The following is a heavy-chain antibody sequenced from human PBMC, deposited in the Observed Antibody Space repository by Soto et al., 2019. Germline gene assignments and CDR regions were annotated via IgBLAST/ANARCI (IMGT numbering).Heavy chain of an antibody. CDR2: IYYSGST. J-gene: IGHJ4*02. V-gene: IGHV4-59*01. CDR3: ARVIAANEYFDY. Sequence: QVQLQESGPGLVKPSETLSLTCTVSGGSISSYYWSWIRQPPGKGLEWIGYIYYSGSTNYNLSLKSRVTISVDTSKNQFSLTLSSVTAADTAVYYCARVIAANEYFDYWGQGTLVTVSS. D-gene: IGHD6-25*01. CDR1: GGSISSYY.